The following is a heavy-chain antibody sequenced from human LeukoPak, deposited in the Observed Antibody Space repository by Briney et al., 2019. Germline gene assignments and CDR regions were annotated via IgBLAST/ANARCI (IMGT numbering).Heavy chain of an antibody. CDR2: IYTSGIT. CDR1: GGSISSGSYY. D-gene: IGHD3-22*01. CDR3: AMYYDSSGYGFDP. V-gene: IGHV4-61*02. J-gene: IGHJ5*02. Sequence: SETLSLTCTVSGGSISSGSYYWSWIRQPAGKGLEWVGRIYTSGITNYNPSLKSRVTISVDTSKNQFSLKLSSVTAADTAVYYCAMYYDSSGYGFDPWGQGTLVTVSS.